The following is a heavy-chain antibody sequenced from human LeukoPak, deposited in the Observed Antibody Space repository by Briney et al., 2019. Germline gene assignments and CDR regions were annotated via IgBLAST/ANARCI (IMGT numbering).Heavy chain of an antibody. CDR3: ARAVYGFDAFDI. V-gene: IGHV3-21*01. D-gene: IGHD4-17*01. Sequence: GSLRLSCAASGFTFSSYSMNWVRQAPGKGLEWVSSISSSSSYIYYADSVKGRFTISRDNAKNSLYLQMNSLRAEDTAVYYCARAVYGFDAFDIWGQGTMVTVSS. CDR1: GFTFSSYS. CDR2: ISSSSSYI. J-gene: IGHJ3*02.